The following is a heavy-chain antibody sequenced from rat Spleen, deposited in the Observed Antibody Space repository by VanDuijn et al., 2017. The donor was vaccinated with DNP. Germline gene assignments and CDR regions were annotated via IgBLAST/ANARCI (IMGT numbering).Heavy chain of an antibody. CDR2: ISNTGDNT. CDR1: GFIFSNYW. J-gene: IGHJ2*01. V-gene: IGHV5-31*01. Sequence: EVQLVESGGGPVQPGRSLKLSCVASGFIFSNYWMTWIRQAPGKGLEWVASISNTGDNTYYSDSVKGRFSLSRDNAKSTLYLQVNSLRSEDTAIYYCAKGPNYGGWNDYFDYWGLGVMVTVSS. D-gene: IGHD1-11*01. CDR3: AKGPNYGGWNDYFDY.